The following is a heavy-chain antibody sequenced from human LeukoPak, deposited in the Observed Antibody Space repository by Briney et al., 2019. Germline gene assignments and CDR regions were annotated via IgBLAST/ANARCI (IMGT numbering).Heavy chain of an antibody. CDR2: ISYDGSKK. CDR1: GFTFSSYG. D-gene: IGHD1-14*01. CDR3: ARETESFDC. V-gene: IGHV3-30*19. Sequence: GGSLRLSCAASGFTFSSYGMHWVRQAPGKGLEWVAVISYDGSKKYYADSVKGRFTISRDKSKNTLYLQMNSLRVEDTAVYYCARETESFDCWGQGTLVTVSS. J-gene: IGHJ4*02.